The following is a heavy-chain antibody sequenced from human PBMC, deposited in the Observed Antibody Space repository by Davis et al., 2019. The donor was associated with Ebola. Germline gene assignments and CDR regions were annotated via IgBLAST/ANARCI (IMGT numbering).Heavy chain of an antibody. Sequence: GESLKISCAASGFTVSSNYMSWVRQAPGKGLEWVSVIYSGGSTYYADSVKGRFSISRDNSKNTLYLQMNSLRAEDTAVYYCARVRYGDYDYWGQGTLVTVSS. J-gene: IGHJ4*02. CDR3: ARVRYGDYDY. CDR2: IYSGGST. V-gene: IGHV3-53*01. CDR1: GFTVSSNY. D-gene: IGHD4-17*01.